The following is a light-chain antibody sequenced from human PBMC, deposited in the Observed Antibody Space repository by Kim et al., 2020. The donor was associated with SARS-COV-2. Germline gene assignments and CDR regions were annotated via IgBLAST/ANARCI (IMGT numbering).Light chain of an antibody. CDR1: QSVLYSSNNKNY. J-gene: IGKJ4*01. CDR2: WGS. CDR3: QQYFSTPLT. Sequence: DTVMTQSPDSLAVSLGDRATINCRSSQSVLYSSNNKNYLAWYQQKPRQPPKLLIYWGSIRESGVPERFSGSGSGTHFTLTISSLQAEDVAVYYCQQYFSTPLTFGGGTK. V-gene: IGKV4-1*01.